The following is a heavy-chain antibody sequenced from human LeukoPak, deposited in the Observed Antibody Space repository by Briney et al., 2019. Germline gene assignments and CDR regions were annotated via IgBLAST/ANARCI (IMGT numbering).Heavy chain of an antibody. D-gene: IGHD2-15*01. J-gene: IGHJ3*02. CDR2: IYYSGST. Sequence: SETLSLTCTVSDDSISSSSYYWGWIRQPPGKGLGWIGIIYYSGSTSYNPSLKSRVTISVDTSKNLFSLKLSSVTAADTAMYYCARLSHIYCSSGGCRGAFDIWGQGTMVTVSS. CDR3: ARLSHIYCSSGGCRGAFDI. CDR1: DDSISSSSYY. V-gene: IGHV4-39*01.